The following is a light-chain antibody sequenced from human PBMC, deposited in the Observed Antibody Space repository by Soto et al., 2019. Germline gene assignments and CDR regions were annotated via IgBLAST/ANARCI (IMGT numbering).Light chain of an antibody. J-gene: IGKJ4*01. Sequence: VLTQSPATLSLSPGERATLSCGASQSVSSHLAWYQQKPGQAPRLLIYDASNRATGIPARFSGSGSGTDFTLTISSLEPEDFAVYYCQQRSSWPLTFGGGTKVEIK. CDR2: DAS. CDR3: QQRSSWPLT. V-gene: IGKV3-11*01. CDR1: QSVSSH.